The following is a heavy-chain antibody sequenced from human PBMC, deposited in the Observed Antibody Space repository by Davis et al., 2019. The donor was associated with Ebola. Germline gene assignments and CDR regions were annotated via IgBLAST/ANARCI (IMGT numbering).Heavy chain of an antibody. V-gene: IGHV4-4*02. CDR3: ARGSPTGHPLFDP. D-gene: IGHD4-17*01. CDR1: GGSISSSNW. J-gene: IGHJ5*02. Sequence: SETLSLTCAVSGGSISSSNWWSWVRQPPGKGLEWIGEIYHSGSTYYNPSLKSRVTISVDTSKNQFSLKLSSVTAADTAVYYCARGSPTGHPLFDPWGQGTLVTVSS. CDR2: IYHSGST.